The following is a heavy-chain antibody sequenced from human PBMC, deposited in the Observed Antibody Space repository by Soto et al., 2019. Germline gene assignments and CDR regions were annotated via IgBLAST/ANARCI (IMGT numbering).Heavy chain of an antibody. J-gene: IGHJ3*02. V-gene: IGHV1-69*02. Sequence: QVPLVQSGAEVKKPGSSVKVSCKASGGTFSSYTITWVRQAPGQGLGWMGRIIPILGIANFAQKFQGRVTITADKSTSTASMKLSSLRSDDTDVYYCATYNSSSSDAFDIWGQGTMVTVSS. CDR3: ATYNSSSSDAFDI. CDR2: IIPILGIA. CDR1: GGTFSSYT. D-gene: IGHD6-6*01.